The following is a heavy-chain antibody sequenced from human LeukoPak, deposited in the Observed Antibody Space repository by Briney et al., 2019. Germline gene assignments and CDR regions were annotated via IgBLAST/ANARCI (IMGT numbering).Heavy chain of an antibody. J-gene: IGHJ6*02. CDR2: INPSGGST. Sequence: ASVKVSCMASGYTFTSYYMHWVRQAPGQGLEWMGIINPSGGSTSYAQKFQGRVTMTRDTSTSTVYMELSSLRSEDTAVYYCARISVVLPLLYGMDVWGQGTTVTVSS. CDR1: GYTFTSYY. V-gene: IGHV1-46*01. D-gene: IGHD5/OR15-5a*01. CDR3: ARISVVLPLLYGMDV.